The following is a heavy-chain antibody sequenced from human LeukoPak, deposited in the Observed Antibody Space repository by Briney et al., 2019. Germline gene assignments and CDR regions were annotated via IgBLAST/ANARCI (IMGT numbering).Heavy chain of an antibody. CDR2: INPSGGST. J-gene: IGHJ4*02. V-gene: IGHV1-46*01. D-gene: IGHD7-27*01. CDR1: GYTFTNYY. Sequence: ASVKVSCKASGYTFTNYYMHWVRQAPGQGLEWMGIINPSGGSTSYAQKFQGRVTVTRDTSTSTVYMELRRLRSDDTAVYHCASVKLGPEGFFDSWGQGTLVTVSS. CDR3: ASVKLGPEGFFDS.